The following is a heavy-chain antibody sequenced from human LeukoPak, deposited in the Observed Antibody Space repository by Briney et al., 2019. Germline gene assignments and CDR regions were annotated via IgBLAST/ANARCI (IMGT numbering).Heavy chain of an antibody. Sequence: PGGSLRLSCAASGFTFSDYNMNWVRQAPGKGLGWVSYIISSTTTIYYADSVKGRFTISRENVKNSLYLQMASLRVEDPAVYYCARVDPIAVAGADYWGQGTQAAVSS. CDR1: GFTFSDYN. J-gene: IGHJ4*02. D-gene: IGHD6-19*01. V-gene: IGHV3-48*01. CDR2: IISSTTTI. CDR3: ARVDPIAVAGADY.